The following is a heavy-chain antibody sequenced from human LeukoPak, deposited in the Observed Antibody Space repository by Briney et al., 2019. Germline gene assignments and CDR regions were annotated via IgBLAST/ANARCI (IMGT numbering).Heavy chain of an antibody. D-gene: IGHD1/OR15-1a*01. CDR1: VYTFTDYY. CDR3: AREFRTTTWSFDAFDL. CDR2: INPTSGAT. Sequence: ASVTVSCTPSVYTFTDYYMHWVRQAPGQGLDWVGWINPTSGATNYAQKFQGRVTMTRDTSNNTSYMELSRLRSDDTAVYYCAREFRTTTWSFDAFDLWGQGTMVTVSS. J-gene: IGHJ3*01. V-gene: IGHV1-2*02.